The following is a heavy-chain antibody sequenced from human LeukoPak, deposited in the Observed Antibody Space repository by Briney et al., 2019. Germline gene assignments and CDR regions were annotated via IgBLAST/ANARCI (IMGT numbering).Heavy chain of an antibody. D-gene: IGHD3-22*01. V-gene: IGHV3-7*01. CDR2: IKQDGSEK. CDR3: ARDSSSWYYYDSSGYDAFDI. J-gene: IGHJ3*02. Sequence: AGGSLRLSCAASGLTFSSYWMSWVRQAPGKGLEWVANIKQDGSEKYYVDSVKGRFTISRDNAKNSLYLQMNSLRAEDTAVYYCARDSSSWYYYDSSGYDAFDIWGQGTMVTVSS. CDR1: GLTFSSYW.